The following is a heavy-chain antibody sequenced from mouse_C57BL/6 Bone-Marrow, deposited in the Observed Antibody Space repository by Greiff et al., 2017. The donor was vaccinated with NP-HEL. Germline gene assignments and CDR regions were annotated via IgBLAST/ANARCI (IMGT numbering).Heavy chain of an antibody. Sequence: EVQLMESGGGLVKPGGSLKLSCAASGFTFSSYAMSWVRQTPEKRLEWVATISDGGSYTYYPDNVKGRFTISRDNAKNNLYLQMSHRKSEDTAMYYCARDWYFDVWGTGTTVTVSS. J-gene: IGHJ1*03. CDR2: ISDGGSYT. CDR1: GFTFSSYA. CDR3: ARDWYFDV. V-gene: IGHV5-4*01.